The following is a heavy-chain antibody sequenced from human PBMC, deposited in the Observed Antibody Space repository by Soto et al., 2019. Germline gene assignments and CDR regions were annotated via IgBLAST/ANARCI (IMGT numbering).Heavy chain of an antibody. Sequence: GATVKVSCKASGYTFTSYGISWVRQAPGQGLEWMGWISAYNGNTNYAQKLQGRVTMTTDTSTSTAYMELRSLRSDDTAVYYCARDLVPGIAAAGFEYWVQGTLVTVTS. D-gene: IGHD6-13*01. J-gene: IGHJ4*02. CDR2: ISAYNGNT. V-gene: IGHV1-18*01. CDR3: ARDLVPGIAAAGFEY. CDR1: GYTFTSYG.